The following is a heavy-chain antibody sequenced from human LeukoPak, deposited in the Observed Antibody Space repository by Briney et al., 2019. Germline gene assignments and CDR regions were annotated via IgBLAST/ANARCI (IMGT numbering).Heavy chain of an antibody. D-gene: IGHD3-22*01. CDR3: ARDQTSHILGYYYDSSGFDY. Sequence: GGSLRLSCAASGFTFSSYGMHWVRQAPGKGLEWVAVISYDGSNKYYADSVKGRFTISRDNSKNTLYLQMNSLRAEDTAVYYCARDQTSHILGYYYDSSGFDYWGQGTLVTVSS. J-gene: IGHJ4*02. CDR2: ISYDGSNK. V-gene: IGHV3-30*03. CDR1: GFTFSSYG.